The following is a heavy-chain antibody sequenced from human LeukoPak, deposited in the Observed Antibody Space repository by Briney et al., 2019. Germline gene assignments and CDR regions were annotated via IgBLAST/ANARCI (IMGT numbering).Heavy chain of an antibody. V-gene: IGHV4-59*01. J-gene: IGHJ4*02. D-gene: IGHD6-13*01. Sequence: PSETLSLTCTVSGGSISSYYWSWIRQPPGKGLEWIGYIYYSGSTNYNPSLKSRVTITVDTSKNQFSLKLSSVTAADTAVYYCARGTPGYSSSYDYWGQGTLVTVSS. CDR3: ARGTPGYSSSYDY. CDR1: GGSISSYY. CDR2: IYYSGST.